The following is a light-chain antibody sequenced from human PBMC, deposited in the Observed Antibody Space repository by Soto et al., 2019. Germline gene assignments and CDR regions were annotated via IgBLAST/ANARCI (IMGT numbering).Light chain of an antibody. CDR3: KQYDSYRT. V-gene: IGKV1-5*01. Sequence: DVQMTQSPSTLSASVGDRVTITCRASQNIGTWLAWYQQKPGGAPRLLIYDVSNLESGVPSRFSGSGSGPEFTLTITSLQPEDFGIYYCKQYDSYRTFGQGTKVDLK. J-gene: IGKJ1*01. CDR1: QNIGTW. CDR2: DVS.